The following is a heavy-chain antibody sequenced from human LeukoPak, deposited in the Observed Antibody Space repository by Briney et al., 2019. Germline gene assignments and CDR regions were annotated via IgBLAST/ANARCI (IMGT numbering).Heavy chain of an antibody. V-gene: IGHV4-59*08. CDR1: GGSISSYY. J-gene: IGHJ4*02. CDR2: IYYSGST. D-gene: IGHD2-2*02. CDR3: ARWGTSRYSH. Sequence: SETLSLTCTVSGGSISSYYWSWIRQPPGKGLELIGYIYYSGSTNYNPSLKSRVTISVDTSKNQFSLKLSSVTAADTAVYYCARWGTSRYSHWGQGTLVTVSS.